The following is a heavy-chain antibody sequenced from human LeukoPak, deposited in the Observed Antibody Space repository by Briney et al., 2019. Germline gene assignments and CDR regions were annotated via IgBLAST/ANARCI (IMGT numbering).Heavy chain of an antibody. Sequence: PGGSLRLSCAVSGFTVSSYYMSWVRQAPGKGLEWVSAISGSGGSTYYADSVKGRFTISRDDSKNTLYLQMNSLRAEDTAVYYCAKGLGRGSYYYFDYWGQGTLVTVSS. CDR1: GFTVSSYY. J-gene: IGHJ4*02. CDR3: AKGLGRGSYYYFDY. D-gene: IGHD1-26*01. CDR2: ISGSGGST. V-gene: IGHV3-23*01.